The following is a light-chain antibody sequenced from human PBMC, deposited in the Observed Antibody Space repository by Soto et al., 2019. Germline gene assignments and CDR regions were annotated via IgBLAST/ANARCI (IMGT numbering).Light chain of an antibody. CDR2: DAS. CDR1: QSVGRDY. J-gene: IGKJ5*01. CDR3: QQYGSSPIT. V-gene: IGKV3-20*01. Sequence: EIVLTRSPATLSLSPRERATLSCRASQSVGRDYLAWYQQKPGQASRLLIYDASNRATGIPARFSGSGSGTDFTLTISSLEPEDFAVYYCQQYGSSPITFGQGTRLEIK.